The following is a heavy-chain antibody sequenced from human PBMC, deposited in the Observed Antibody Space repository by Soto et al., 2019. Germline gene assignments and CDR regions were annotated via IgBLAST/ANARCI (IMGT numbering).Heavy chain of an antibody. CDR3: ARAAIPRTITEYTSWFDP. Sequence: SVKVSCKASGGTFSSYAISWVRQAPGQGLEWMGGIIPIFGTANYAQKFQGRVTITADESTSTAYMELSSLRSEDTAVYYCARAAIPRTITEYTSWFDPWGQGTLVTVSS. D-gene: IGHD5-18*01. CDR2: IIPIFGTA. J-gene: IGHJ5*02. V-gene: IGHV1-69*13. CDR1: GGTFSSYA.